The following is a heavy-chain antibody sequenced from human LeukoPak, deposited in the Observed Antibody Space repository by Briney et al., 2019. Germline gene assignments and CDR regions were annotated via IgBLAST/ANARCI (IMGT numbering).Heavy chain of an antibody. Sequence: SETLSLTCTVSGGSISSYYWSWIRQPPGKGLEWIGYIYYSGSTNYNPSLKSRVTISVDTSKNQSSLKLSSATAADTAVYYCARGPVGAFDYWGQGTLVTVSS. J-gene: IGHJ4*02. CDR2: IYYSGST. CDR1: GGSISSYY. D-gene: IGHD1-26*01. CDR3: ARGPVGAFDY. V-gene: IGHV4-59*01.